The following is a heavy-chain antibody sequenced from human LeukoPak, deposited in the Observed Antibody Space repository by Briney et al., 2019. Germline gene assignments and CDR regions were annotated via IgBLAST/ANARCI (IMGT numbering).Heavy chain of an antibody. V-gene: IGHV1-2*04. CDR1: GYTFTGYY. CDR2: INPNSGGT. CDR3: ARGRVGATTSFDY. D-gene: IGHD1-26*01. J-gene: IGHJ4*02. Sequence: ASVTVSCKASGYTFTGYYMHWVRQAPGQGLEWMGWINPNSGGTNYAQKFQGWVTMTRDTSISTAYMELSRLRSDDTAVYYCARGRVGATTSFDYWGQGTLVTVSS.